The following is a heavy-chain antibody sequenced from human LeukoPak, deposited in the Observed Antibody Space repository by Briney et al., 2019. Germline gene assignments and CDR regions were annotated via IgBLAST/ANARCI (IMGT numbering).Heavy chain of an antibody. CDR2: ISYDGSNK. Sequence: PGGSLRLPCAASGFTFSSYGMHWVRQAPGKGLEWVAVISYDGSNKYYADSVKGRFTISRDNSKNTLYLQMNSLRAEDTAVYYCATHYYDSSGYNDYWGQGTLVTVSS. V-gene: IGHV3-30*03. CDR3: ATHYYDSSGYNDY. D-gene: IGHD3-22*01. CDR1: GFTFSSYG. J-gene: IGHJ4*02.